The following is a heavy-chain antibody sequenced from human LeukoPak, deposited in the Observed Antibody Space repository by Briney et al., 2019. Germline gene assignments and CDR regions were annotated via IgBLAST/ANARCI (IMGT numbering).Heavy chain of an antibody. CDR1: GYTFTSYY. V-gene: IGHV1-46*01. D-gene: IGHD3-3*01. J-gene: IGHJ3*02. CDR3: ARIGRGDTISLLGAFDI. CDR2: INPSGGST. Sequence: ASVKVSCKASGYTFTSYYMHWVRQAPGQGLEWMGIINPSGGSTSYAQKFQGRVTMTRDMSTSTVYMELSSLRSEDTAVYYCARIGRGDTISLLGAFDIWGQGTMVTASS.